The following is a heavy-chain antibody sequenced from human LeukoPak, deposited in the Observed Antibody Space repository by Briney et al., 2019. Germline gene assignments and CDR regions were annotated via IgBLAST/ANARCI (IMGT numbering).Heavy chain of an antibody. CDR1: GFTVSSNY. V-gene: IGHV3-53*04. J-gene: IGHJ4*02. D-gene: IGHD3-22*01. CDR2: IYSGGST. CDR3: ARAGRITMNGFDY. Sequence: GGSLRLSRAASGFTVSSNYMSWVRQAPGKGLEWVSVIYSGGSTYYADSVKGRFTISRHNSKNTLYLQMNSLRAEDTAVYYCARAGRITMNGFDYWGQGTLVTVSS.